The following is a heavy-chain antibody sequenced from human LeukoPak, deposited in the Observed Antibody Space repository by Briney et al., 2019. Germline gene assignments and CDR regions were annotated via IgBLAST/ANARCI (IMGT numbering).Heavy chain of an antibody. D-gene: IGHD6-19*01. CDR3: AKTTTGYSSGRYPGWPVDY. Sequence: GGSLRLSCAASGFTFSSYAVSWVRQAPGKGLEWVSAISGSGGGTYYADSVKGRFTISRDNSKNTLYLQMNSLSTEDTAVYYCAKTTTGYSSGRYPGWPVDYWGQGTLVSVSS. CDR1: GFTFSSYA. V-gene: IGHV3-23*01. CDR2: ISGSGGGT. J-gene: IGHJ4*02.